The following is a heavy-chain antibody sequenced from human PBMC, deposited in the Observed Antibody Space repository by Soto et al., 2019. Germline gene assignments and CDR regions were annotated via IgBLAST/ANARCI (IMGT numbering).Heavy chain of an antibody. CDR3: ARLDGYSYGLDY. CDR1: GGSISSSSYY. J-gene: IGHJ4*02. CDR2: IYYSGST. Sequence: ETLSLTCTVSGGSISSSSYYWGWIRQPPGKGLEWIGSIYYSGSTYYNPSLKSRVTISVDTSKNQFSLKLSSVTAADTAVYYCARLDGYSYGLDYWGQGTLVTVSS. V-gene: IGHV4-39*01. D-gene: IGHD5-18*01.